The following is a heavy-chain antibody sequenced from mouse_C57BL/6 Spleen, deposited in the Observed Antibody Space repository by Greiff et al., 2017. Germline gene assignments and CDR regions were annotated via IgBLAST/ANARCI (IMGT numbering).Heavy chain of an antibody. J-gene: IGHJ2*01. CDR2: IRNKANGYTT. V-gene: IGHV7-3*01. Sequence: EVQGVESGGGLVQPGGSLSLSCAASGFTFTDYYMSWVRQPPGKALEWLGCIRNKANGYTTEYSASVKGRLTISRDNSQSILYLQMNALRAEDSATYYCARSQADFDDWGQGTTLTVSS. CDR1: GFTFTDYY. D-gene: IGHD3-2*02. CDR3: ARSQADFDD.